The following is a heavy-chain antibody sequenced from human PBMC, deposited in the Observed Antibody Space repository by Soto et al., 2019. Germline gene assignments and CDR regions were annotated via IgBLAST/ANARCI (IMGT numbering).Heavy chain of an antibody. D-gene: IGHD3-10*01. CDR3: ARRITMVRGPYYYYGLDV. Sequence: PGGSLRLSCAASGCTFSSHAMNRVRQAPGKGLEWVSFISSTSSTKNYADSVKGRFTISRDNAKNSLYLQMSSLRDEDTAVYYCARRITMVRGPYYYYGLDVWGQETTVTVSS. CDR2: ISSTSSTK. CDR1: GCTFSSHA. J-gene: IGHJ6*02. V-gene: IGHV3-48*02.